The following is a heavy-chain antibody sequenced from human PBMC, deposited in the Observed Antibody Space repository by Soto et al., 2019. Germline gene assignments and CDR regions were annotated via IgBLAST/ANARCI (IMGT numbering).Heavy chain of an antibody. CDR3: ARDRPYDFWSGYHDWYFDL. D-gene: IGHD3-3*01. CDR1: GGSISSGGYY. V-gene: IGHV4-31*03. CDR2: IYYSGST. J-gene: IGHJ2*01. Sequence: QVQLQESGPGLVKPSQTLSLTCTVSGGSISSGGYYWSWIRQHPGKGLAWIGYIYYSGSTYYNPSLKSRVTISADTSNNQFSLKLSSVTAADTAFYYCARDRPYDFWSGYHDWYFDLWGRGTLVTVSS.